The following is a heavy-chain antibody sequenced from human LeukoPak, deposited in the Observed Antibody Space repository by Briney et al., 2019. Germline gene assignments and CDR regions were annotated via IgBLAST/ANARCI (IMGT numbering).Heavy chain of an antibody. Sequence: GGSLRLSCAASGFPFSSYWMHSVRQVPGKGLVWVSRIISDGSSTSYADSVKGRFTISKDNAKDSLYVQMNSLRADDTAVYYCARWFPTYMDVWGKGTTVTVSS. J-gene: IGHJ6*03. CDR1: GFPFSSYW. CDR2: IISDGSST. V-gene: IGHV3-74*01. D-gene: IGHD3-10*01. CDR3: ARWFPTYMDV.